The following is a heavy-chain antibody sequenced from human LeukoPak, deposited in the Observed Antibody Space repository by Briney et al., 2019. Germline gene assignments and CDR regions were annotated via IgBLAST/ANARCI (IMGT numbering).Heavy chain of an antibody. Sequence: PSETLSLTCAVYGGSFSNYYWSWIRQPAGKGLEWIGRINTSGSTNCNPSLKSRVTMSVDTSKNQFSLKLTSVTAADTAVYYCAREIATSGGNSRALDYWGQGTLVTVSS. V-gene: IGHV4-4*07. J-gene: IGHJ4*02. D-gene: IGHD4-23*01. CDR1: GGSFSNYY. CDR3: AREIATSGGNSRALDY. CDR2: INTSGST.